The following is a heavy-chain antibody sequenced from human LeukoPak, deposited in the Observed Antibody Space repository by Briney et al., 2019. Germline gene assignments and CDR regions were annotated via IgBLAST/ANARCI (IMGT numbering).Heavy chain of an antibody. CDR1: GGSIRSYY. D-gene: IGHD6-6*01. V-gene: IGHV4-59*01. CDR2: IYYSGST. CDR3: ARDVEQLVFDY. J-gene: IGHJ4*02. Sequence: SSETLSLTCTVSGGSIRSYYRSWIRQPPGKGLEWIGYIYYSGSTNYNPSLKSRVTISVDTSKNQFSLKLSSVTAADTAVYYCARDVEQLVFDYWGQGTLVTVSS.